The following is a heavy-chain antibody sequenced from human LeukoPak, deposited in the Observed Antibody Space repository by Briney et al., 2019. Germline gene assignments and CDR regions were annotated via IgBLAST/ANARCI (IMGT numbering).Heavy chain of an antibody. D-gene: IGHD2-21*02. J-gene: IGHJ6*02. CDR1: GFTFSSHG. CDR3: ARPRGFCSGGDCYADYGMDV. Sequence: GRSLRLSCAASGFTFSSHGIHWVRQAPGKGLEWVALIYYDGSNKYYAESVKGRFTISRDNSKNTLYLQINNLRAGDAGVYYCARPRGFCSGGDCYADYGMDVWGQGTTVTVSS. V-gene: IGHV3-33*01. CDR2: IYYDGSNK.